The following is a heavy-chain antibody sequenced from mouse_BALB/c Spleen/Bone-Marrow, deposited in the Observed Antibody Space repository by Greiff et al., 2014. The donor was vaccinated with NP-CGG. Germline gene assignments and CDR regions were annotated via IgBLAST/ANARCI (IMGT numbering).Heavy chain of an antibody. J-gene: IGHJ3*01. CDR1: GYTFTSYW. CDR2: IYPGDGDT. CDR3: AKEGRGAY. V-gene: IGHV1-87*01. Sequence: VQLQQSGAELARPGASVKLSCKASGYTFTSYWMQWVKQRPGQGLEWIGAIYPGDGDTRYTQKFKGKATSTADKSSSTAYMQLSSLASEDSAVYYCAKEGRGAYWGQGTLVTVSA. D-gene: IGHD3-3*01.